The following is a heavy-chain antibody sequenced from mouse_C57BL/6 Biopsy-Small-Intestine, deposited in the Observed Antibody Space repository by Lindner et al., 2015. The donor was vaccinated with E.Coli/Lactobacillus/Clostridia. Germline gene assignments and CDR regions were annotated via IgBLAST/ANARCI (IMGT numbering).Heavy chain of an antibody. V-gene: IGHV1-82*01. D-gene: IGHD1-1*01. CDR1: GYAFSSSW. CDR3: SSYGNFEV. CDR2: IYPGDGDT. Sequence: VQLQESGPELVKPGASVKISCKASGYAFSSSWMNWVKQRPGKGLEWIGRIYPGDGDTDYNGKFKGKATLTADKSSSTAYMQLSSLASEDSAVYFCSSYGNFEVWGTGTTVTVSS. J-gene: IGHJ1*03.